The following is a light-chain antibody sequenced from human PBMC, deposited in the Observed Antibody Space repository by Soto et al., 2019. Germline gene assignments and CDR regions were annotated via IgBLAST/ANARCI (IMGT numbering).Light chain of an antibody. V-gene: IGKV4-1*01. Sequence: DIVMTQSPDSLAVSLGERATINCKSSQSLLYSSNNKNYLXWYQQKPGQPPKLLIYWASIRDSGVPDRFSGSGSGTDFTLTISSLQAEDVAVYSCQQYYSGPFTFGPGTKVDIK. CDR3: QQYYSGPFT. CDR1: QSLLYSSNNKNY. J-gene: IGKJ3*01. CDR2: WAS.